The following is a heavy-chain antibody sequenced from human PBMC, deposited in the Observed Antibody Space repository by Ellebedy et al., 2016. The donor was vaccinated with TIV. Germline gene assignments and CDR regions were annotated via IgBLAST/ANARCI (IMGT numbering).Heavy chain of an antibody. CDR1: GFTFRDFA. V-gene: IGHV3-23*01. J-gene: IGHJ4*02. Sequence: PGGSLRLSCAASGFTFRDFAMNWVRQAPGKGLEWVSGITGFGYSTNYADSGKGRFTISRDNSNGTLFLQMNSLRAEDTAVYYCARRVAGKASFDYWGQGTLVTDSS. CDR2: ITGFGYST. D-gene: IGHD6-19*01. CDR3: ARRVAGKASFDY.